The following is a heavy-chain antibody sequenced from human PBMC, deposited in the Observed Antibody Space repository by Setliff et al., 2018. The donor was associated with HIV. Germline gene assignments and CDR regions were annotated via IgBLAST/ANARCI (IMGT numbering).Heavy chain of an antibody. CDR1: GDSFIGYY. CDR2: IDHSGNT. J-gene: IGHJ4*02. CDR3: ARGHGVYSGSYLAVYFDY. V-gene: IGHV4-34*01. Sequence: SETLSLTCAVYGDSFIGYYWTWIRQSPGKGLEWIGEIDHSGNTNYKPSLKSRVTISVDMSKNQVSLKVSSVTAADTAVYYCARGHGVYSGSYLAVYFDYWGQGTPVTVSS. D-gene: IGHD1-26*01.